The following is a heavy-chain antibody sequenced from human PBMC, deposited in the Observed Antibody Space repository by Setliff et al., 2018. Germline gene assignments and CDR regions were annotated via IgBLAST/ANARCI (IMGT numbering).Heavy chain of an antibody. CDR2: ISAYNGNT. CDR1: GYTFTSYG. J-gene: IGHJ6*02. V-gene: IGHV1-18*01. Sequence: ASVKVSCKASGYTFTSYGISWVRQAPGQGLEWMGWISAYNGNTKYSQKFQGRVTITRDTSTSTAYMELRSLRSDDTAVYYCARDSGWYGMDVWGQGTTVTVSS. D-gene: IGHD6-19*01. CDR3: ARDSGWYGMDV.